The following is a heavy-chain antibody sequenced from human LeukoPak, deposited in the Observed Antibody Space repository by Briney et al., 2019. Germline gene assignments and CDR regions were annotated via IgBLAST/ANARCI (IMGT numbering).Heavy chain of an antibody. CDR3: ARQPSSWFTSFDS. J-gene: IGHJ4*02. Sequence: PSETLSLTCTVSGGSLGSYFWSWIRQPPAKGLEWIAYIYYSGSTNYNPSLKSRVAISVDTSKNQFSLKLSSVTAADTAVYYCARQPSSWFTSFDSWGQGTLVTVSS. CDR1: GGSLGSYF. D-gene: IGHD6-13*01. V-gene: IGHV4-59*01. CDR2: IYYSGST.